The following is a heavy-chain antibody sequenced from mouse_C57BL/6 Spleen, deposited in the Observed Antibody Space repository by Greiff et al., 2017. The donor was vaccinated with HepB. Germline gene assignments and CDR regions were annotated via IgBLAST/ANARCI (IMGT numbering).Heavy chain of an antibody. CDR2: INPGSGGT. D-gene: IGHD2-4*01. Sequence: QVQLQQSGAELVRPGTSVKVSCKASGYAFTNYLIEWVKQRPGQGLEWIGVINPGSGGTNYNEKFKGKATLTADKSSSTAYMQLSSLTSEDSAVYFCARIYYDYDGYYYAMDYWGQGTSVTVSS. CDR1: GYAFTNYL. J-gene: IGHJ4*01. CDR3: ARIYYDYDGYYYAMDY. V-gene: IGHV1-54*01.